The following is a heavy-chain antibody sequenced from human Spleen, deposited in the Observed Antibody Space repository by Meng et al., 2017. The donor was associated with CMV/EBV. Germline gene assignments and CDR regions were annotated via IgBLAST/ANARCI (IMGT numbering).Heavy chain of an antibody. CDR2: ISWNEGRI. CDR1: GFNVSSNY. CDR3: VKDIGHDIVRPPAAVLDS. J-gene: IGHJ4*02. D-gene: IGHD2-2*02. V-gene: IGHV3-9*01. Sequence: SLRLPCAASGFNVSSNYMSWVRQAPGKGLEWVSVISWNEGRIGYADSVKGRFIISRDNARDSLYLQMNSLRPEDTAFYYCVKDIGHDIVRPPAAVLDSWGQGTLVTVSS.